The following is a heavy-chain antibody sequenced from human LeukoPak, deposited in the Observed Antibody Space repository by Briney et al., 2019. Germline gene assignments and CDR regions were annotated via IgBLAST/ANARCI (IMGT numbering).Heavy chain of an antibody. J-gene: IGHJ3*02. V-gene: IGHV1-18*04. Sequence: GASVKVSCKASGYTFTSYYMHWVRQAPGQGLEWMGWISAYNGNTNYAQKLQGRVTMTTDTSTSTAYMELRSLRSDDTAVYYCARDKGLERRQAFFSSVVAFDIWGQGTMVTVSS. D-gene: IGHD1-1*01. CDR2: ISAYNGNT. CDR3: ARDKGLERRQAFFSSVVAFDI. CDR1: GYTFTSYY.